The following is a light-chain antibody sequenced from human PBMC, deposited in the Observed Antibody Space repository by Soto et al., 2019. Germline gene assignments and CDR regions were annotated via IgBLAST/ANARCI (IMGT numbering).Light chain of an antibody. V-gene: IGKV4-1*01. CDR2: WAS. Sequence: DIVMTQYPDSLAVSLGERATINCKSSQSVLFSPNKKNYLAWYRQKPQQPPELLIHWASTREPGVPDRFSGGGSGADFTLTISSLQAEDVAVYYCQQYYTAPFTFGGGTKVQIK. CDR3: QQYYTAPFT. CDR1: QSVLFSPNKKNY. J-gene: IGKJ4*01.